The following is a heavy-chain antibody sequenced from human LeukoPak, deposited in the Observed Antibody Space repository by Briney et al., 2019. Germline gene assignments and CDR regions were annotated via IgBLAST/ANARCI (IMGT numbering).Heavy chain of an antibody. V-gene: IGHV3-15*01. CDR1: GFTFSNAW. J-gene: IGHJ4*02. D-gene: IGHD3-10*01. Sequence: GGSLRLSCAASGFTFSNAWMNWVRQSPGKGLEWVGRVKSRTDGGATDYAAPVKGRFTISRDDADNSLYLQMNSLKTEDTAVYYCTTGGYYGSGSYYPNWGQGTLVTVSS. CDR3: TTGGYYGSGSYYPN. CDR2: VKSRTDGGAT.